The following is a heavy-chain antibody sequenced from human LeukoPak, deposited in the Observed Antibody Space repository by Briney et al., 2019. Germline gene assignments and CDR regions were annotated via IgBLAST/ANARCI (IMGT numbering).Heavy chain of an antibody. CDR2: IGGSGGST. Sequence: GGSLSLSCAASGFTFISYAMSWVRQAPGKGLEWVSAIGGSGGSTYYADSVEGRFTISRDNSKNTLYLQMNSLRAEDTAVYYCAKEPRYNWNDPRDAFDIWGQGTVVTVSS. D-gene: IGHD1-1*01. V-gene: IGHV3-23*01. CDR3: AKEPRYNWNDPRDAFDI. J-gene: IGHJ3*02. CDR1: GFTFISYA.